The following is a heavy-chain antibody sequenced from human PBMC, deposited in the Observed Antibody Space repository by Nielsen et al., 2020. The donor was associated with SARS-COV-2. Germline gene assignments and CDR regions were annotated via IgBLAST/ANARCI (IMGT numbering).Heavy chain of an antibody. V-gene: IGHV3-21*01. D-gene: IGHD2-21*02. CDR3: VRDTLAYCNGDCYSDAFDI. Sequence: GESLKISCAASGFTVSGYTMNWVRQAPGKGLEWISSISSGSSYIFYADSVRGRFTISRDNAKNSLYLQMNSLRGEDTAVYYCVRDTLAYCNGDCYSDAFDIWGQGTLVTVSS. J-gene: IGHJ3*02. CDR1: GFTVSGYT. CDR2: ISSGSSYI.